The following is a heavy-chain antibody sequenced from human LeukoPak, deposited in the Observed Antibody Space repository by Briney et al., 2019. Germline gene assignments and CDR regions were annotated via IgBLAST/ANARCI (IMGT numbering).Heavy chain of an antibody. Sequence: PGGSLRLSCAASGFTFSSYWMSWVRQAPGKGLEWVANIKQDGSEKYYVDSVKGRFTISRDNAKNSLYLQMNSLRAEDTAVYYCARDEVATMVYYYYYMDVWGKGTTVTISS. CDR2: IKQDGSEK. CDR1: GFTFSSYW. V-gene: IGHV3-7*01. D-gene: IGHD5-12*01. CDR3: ARDEVATMVYYYYYMDV. J-gene: IGHJ6*03.